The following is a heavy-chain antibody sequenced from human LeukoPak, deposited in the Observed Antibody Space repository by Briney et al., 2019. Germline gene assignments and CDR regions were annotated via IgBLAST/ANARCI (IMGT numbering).Heavy chain of an antibody. J-gene: IGHJ4*02. CDR2: IYSGGDT. Sequence: GGSLRLSCAGSGFTVSSHYMSWVRQAPGKGLEWVSVIYSGGDTYYADSVKGRLTISRGNSKNTLFLQMNNLRPEDTAVDFCASIQYSGSWFPVPNFDCWGQGTLVTVSS. V-gene: IGHV3-66*02. D-gene: IGHD6-13*01. CDR1: GFTVSSHY. CDR3: ASIQYSGSWFPVPNFDC.